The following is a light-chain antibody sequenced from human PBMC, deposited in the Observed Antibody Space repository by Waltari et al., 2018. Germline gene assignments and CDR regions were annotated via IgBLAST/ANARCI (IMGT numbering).Light chain of an antibody. Sequence: EIVLTQSPATLSLSPGERATLSCRASESVSSYVVWYQQKPGQAPRLLIYDASNRVTGIQARFSGSGSWTDFTLTISSLEPEDFAVYYCQQRANWLTFGGGTKVEIK. CDR3: QQRANWLT. CDR1: ESVSSY. V-gene: IGKV3-11*01. J-gene: IGKJ4*01. CDR2: DAS.